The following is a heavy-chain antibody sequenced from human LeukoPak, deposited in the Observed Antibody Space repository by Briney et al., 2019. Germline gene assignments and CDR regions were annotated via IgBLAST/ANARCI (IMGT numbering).Heavy chain of an antibody. Sequence: GGSLRLSCAASGFTFDDYTMHWVRQAPGKGLEWVSLISWDGGSTYYADSVEGRFTISRDNGKNSLYLQMSNLRAEDTAVYFCARGGGLDVWGQGATVTVSS. J-gene: IGHJ6*02. V-gene: IGHV3-43*01. CDR2: ISWDGGST. CDR3: ARGGGLDV. CDR1: GFTFDDYT. D-gene: IGHD3-16*01.